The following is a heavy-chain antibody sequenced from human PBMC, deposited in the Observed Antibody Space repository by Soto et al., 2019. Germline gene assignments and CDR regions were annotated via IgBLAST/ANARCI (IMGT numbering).Heavy chain of an antibody. J-gene: IGHJ4*02. V-gene: IGHV4-31*03. D-gene: IGHD4-17*01. Sequence: QVQLQESGPGLVKPSQTLSLTCTVSGVSISNDVYYWTWIRQYPGKGLEWVGYIYYTGSTYYNPSLTSRVMMSVDTSKNQFSLKLSSVTAADTAVYYRARQEYGDYVFLDYWGQGTLVTVSS. CDR2: IYYTGST. CDR1: GVSISNDVYY. CDR3: ARQEYGDYVFLDY.